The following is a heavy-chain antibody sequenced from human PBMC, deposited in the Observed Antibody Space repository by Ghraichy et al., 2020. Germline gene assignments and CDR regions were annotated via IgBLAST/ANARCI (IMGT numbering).Heavy chain of an antibody. CDR3: AKGPSYGDCYYLDY. J-gene: IGHJ4*02. CDR2: ISGSGGST. V-gene: IGHV3-23*01. Sequence: GGSLRLSCAASGYTFSSYAMSWVRQAPGKGLEWVSAISGSGGSTYYADSVKGRFTISRDNSKNTLYLQMNSLRAEDTAVYYCAKGPSYGDCYYLDYWGQGTLFTVSS. D-gene: IGHD2-21*02. CDR1: GYTFSSYA.